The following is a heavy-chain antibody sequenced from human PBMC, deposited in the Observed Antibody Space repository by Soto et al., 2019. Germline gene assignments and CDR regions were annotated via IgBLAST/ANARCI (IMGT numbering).Heavy chain of an antibody. J-gene: IGHJ4*02. D-gene: IGHD4-17*01. CDR3: ARSSDYLLDF. Sequence: QITLKESGPTLVKPTRTLTLTCSFSGFSLTTSGVGVGWIRQPPGRALEWLAVIYGDDEKTYRSSLKSRLTITKDTSKNQVVLIMTNMDPVDTATYYCARSSDYLLDFWGQGTLVTVSS. V-gene: IGHV2-5*02. CDR2: IYGDDEK. CDR1: GFSLTTSGVG.